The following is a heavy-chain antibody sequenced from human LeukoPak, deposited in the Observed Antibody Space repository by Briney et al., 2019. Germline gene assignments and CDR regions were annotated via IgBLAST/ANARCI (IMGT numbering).Heavy chain of an antibody. V-gene: IGHV3-7*01. CDR2: IKQDGSEK. J-gene: IGHJ4*02. CDR1: GFTFSSNW. CDR3: ARDTGGGYSCYDC. D-gene: IGHD5-18*01. Sequence: PGGSLRLSCAASGFTFSSNWMAWISQAPGEWLEWVANIKQDGSEKYYVDSAKGRFTISRDNAKNSLYLQMNSLRAEDTAVYYCARDTGGGYSCYDCWGQGTLVTVSS.